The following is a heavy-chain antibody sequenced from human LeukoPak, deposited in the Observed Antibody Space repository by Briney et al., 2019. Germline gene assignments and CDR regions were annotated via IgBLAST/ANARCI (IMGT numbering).Heavy chain of an antibody. CDR1: GGSFSGYY. V-gene: IGHV4-34*01. D-gene: IGHD4-17*01. CDR3: ARGATTVNFDY. J-gene: IGHJ4*02. Sequence: SETLSLTCAVYGGSFSGYYWSWLRQPPGKGLEWIGEINHSGSTNYNPSLKSRVTISVDTSKNQFSLKLSSVTAADTAVYYCARGATTVNFDYWGQGTLVTVSS. CDR2: INHSGST.